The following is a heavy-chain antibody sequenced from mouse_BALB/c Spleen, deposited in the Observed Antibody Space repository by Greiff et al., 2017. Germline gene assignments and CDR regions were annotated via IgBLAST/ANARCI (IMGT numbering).Heavy chain of an antibody. V-gene: IGHV14-3*02. J-gene: IGHJ3*01. CDR3: ARTKFPITTATY. D-gene: IGHD1-2*01. CDR2: IDPANGNT. Sequence: DVKLVESGAELVKPGASVKLSCTASGFNIKDTYMHWVKQRPEQGLEWIGRIDPANGNTKYDPKFQGKATITADTSSNTAYLQLSSLTSEDTAVYYCARTKFPITTATYWGQGTLVTVSA. CDR1: GFNIKDTY.